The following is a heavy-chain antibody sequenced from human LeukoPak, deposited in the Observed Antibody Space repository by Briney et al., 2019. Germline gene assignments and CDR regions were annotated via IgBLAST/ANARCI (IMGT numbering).Heavy chain of an antibody. Sequence: GGSLRLSCAASGLTVSSNCMNWVRQAPGKGLEWVSSISSGTSYVYYADSVKGRFTISRDNAKNSLYLQMNSLRAEDTAVYYCARDGAAPDFYYYFMDVWGKGTTVTVSS. J-gene: IGHJ6*03. CDR3: ARDGAAPDFYYYFMDV. CDR2: ISSGTSYV. D-gene: IGHD6-6*01. CDR1: GLTVSSNC. V-gene: IGHV3-21*01.